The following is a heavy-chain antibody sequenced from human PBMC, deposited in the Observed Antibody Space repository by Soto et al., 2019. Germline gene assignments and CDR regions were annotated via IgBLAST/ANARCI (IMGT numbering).Heavy chain of an antibody. V-gene: IGHV4-59*01. CDR2: IYYSGST. CDR3: AGDILTGTGTFDY. CDR1: GGSIRRYY. D-gene: IGHD3-9*01. Sequence: PSETLSLTCTVSGGSIRRYYWSWIRQPPGKGLEWIGYIYYSGSTNYNPSLKSRVTISVDTSKNQFSLKLSSVTAADTAVYYCAGDILTGTGTFDYWGQGTLVTVSS. J-gene: IGHJ4*02.